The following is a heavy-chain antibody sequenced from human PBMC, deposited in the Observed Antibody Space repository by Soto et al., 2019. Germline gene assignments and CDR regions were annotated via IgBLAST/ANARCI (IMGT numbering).Heavy chain of an antibody. CDR1: GGSIGNYY. D-gene: IGHD6-19*01. V-gene: IGHV4-4*07. J-gene: IGHJ5*01. CDR3: ARQITYSSAWFDF. Sequence: QVLLQESGPGLVKPSETLSLTCTVSGGSIGNYYWTWIRQPAGKGLEWIGRIYTSGTTNYNPSLKSRVTILIDTSRNQFSLRLSSVTAADTALYYCARQITYSSAWFDFWGQGILVTVSS. CDR2: IYTSGTT.